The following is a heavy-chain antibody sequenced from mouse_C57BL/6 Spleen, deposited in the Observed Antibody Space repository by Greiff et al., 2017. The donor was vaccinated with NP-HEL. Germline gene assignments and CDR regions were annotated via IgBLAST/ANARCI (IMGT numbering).Heavy chain of an antibody. CDR1: GYSITSGYY. Sequence: VQLKESGPGLVKPSQSLSLTCSVTGYSITSGYYWNWIRQFPGNQLEWLGYISYDGSNNYNPSFKNRISITRDTSKNTTCLTLNSVTTEDTATYYCARERDVDGWGPGTTVTVSS. V-gene: IGHV3-6*01. D-gene: IGHD3-3*01. J-gene: IGHJ1*01. CDR2: ISYDGSN. CDR3: ARERDVDG.